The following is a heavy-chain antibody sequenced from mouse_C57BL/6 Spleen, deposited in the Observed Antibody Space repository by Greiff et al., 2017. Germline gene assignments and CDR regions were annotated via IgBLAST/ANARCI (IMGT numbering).Heavy chain of an antibody. J-gene: IGHJ2*01. CDR2: IYPGNSDT. Sequence: EVQLQESGTVLARPGASVKMSCKTSGYTFTSYWMHWVKQRPGQGLEWIGAIYPGNSDTSYNQKFKGKAKLTAVTSASTAYMELSSLTNEDSAVYYCTKRDYSKGYFDYWGQGTTLTVSS. V-gene: IGHV1-5*01. CDR3: TKRDYSKGYFDY. CDR1: GYTFTSYW. D-gene: IGHD2-5*01.